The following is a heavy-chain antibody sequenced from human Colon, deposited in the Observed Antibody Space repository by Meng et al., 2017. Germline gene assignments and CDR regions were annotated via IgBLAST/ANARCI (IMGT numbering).Heavy chain of an antibody. Sequence: VKLRESVPGRVQPSGTLCLPCAVPGGSSSGTNWWSWGRQPPGKGLEWIGETYHSGTIHYNPSLKSRVTISVDKSKNQFSLKLSSVTAADTAVYYCARHYYDSSGSFGAFDYWGQGTLVTVSS. D-gene: IGHD3-22*01. CDR1: GGSSSGTNW. CDR2: TYHSGTI. CDR3: ARHYYDSSGSFGAFDY. V-gene: IGHV4-4*02. J-gene: IGHJ4*02.